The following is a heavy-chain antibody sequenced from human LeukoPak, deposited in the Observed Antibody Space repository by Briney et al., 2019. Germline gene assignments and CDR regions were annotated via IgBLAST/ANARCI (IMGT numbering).Heavy chain of an antibody. V-gene: IGHV4-39*01. J-gene: IGHJ2*01. CDR2: IYYSGST. CDR1: GGSISSSSYY. Sequence: PSETLSLTCTVSGGSISSSSYYWGWIRQPPGEGLEWIGSIYYSGSTYYNPSLKSRVTISVDTSKNQFSLKLSSVTAADTAVYYCARRLDSSGYYPPLGYFDLWGRGTLVTVSS. D-gene: IGHD3-22*01. CDR3: ARRLDSSGYYPPLGYFDL.